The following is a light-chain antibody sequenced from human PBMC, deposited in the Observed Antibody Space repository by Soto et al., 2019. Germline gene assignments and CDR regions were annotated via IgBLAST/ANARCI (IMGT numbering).Light chain of an antibody. CDR1: SSDVGGYNY. CDR3: SSYTSSSTYVV. Sequence: QSALTQPASVSGSPGQAITISWTGTSSDVGGYNYVSWYRQHPGKAPKLMIYEVSDRPSGVSNRFSGSKSGNTASLTISGLQAEDEAEYYCSSYTSSSTYVVFGGGTKVTVL. J-gene: IGLJ2*01. CDR2: EVS. V-gene: IGLV2-14*01.